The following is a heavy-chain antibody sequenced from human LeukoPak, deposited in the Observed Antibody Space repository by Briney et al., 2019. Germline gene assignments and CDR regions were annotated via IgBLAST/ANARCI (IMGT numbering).Heavy chain of an antibody. CDR2: ISSSSSYI. J-gene: IGHJ5*02. Sequence: PGGSLRLSCAASGFTFSSYSKNWVRQAPGKGLEWVSSISSSSSYIYYADSVKGRITISRDNAKNSLYLQMNSLRAEDTAVYYCARDLPYYYDSKSPGGFDPWGQGTLVTVSS. CDR1: GFTFSSYS. CDR3: ARDLPYYYDSKSPGGFDP. V-gene: IGHV3-21*01. D-gene: IGHD3-22*01.